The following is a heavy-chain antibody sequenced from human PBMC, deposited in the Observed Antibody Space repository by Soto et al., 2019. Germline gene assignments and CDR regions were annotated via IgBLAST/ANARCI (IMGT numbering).Heavy chain of an antibody. CDR1: GFTFSSYW. V-gene: IGHV3-74*01. J-gene: IGHJ6*02. D-gene: IGHD3-3*01. CDR2: INSDGSST. CDR3: ARSKVGDYGMDV. Sequence: GGSLRLSCAASGFTFSSYWMHWVRQAPGKGLVWVSRINSDGSSTSYADSVKGRFAISRDNAKNTLYLQMNSLRAEDTAVYYCARSKVGDYGMDVWGQGTTVTVSS.